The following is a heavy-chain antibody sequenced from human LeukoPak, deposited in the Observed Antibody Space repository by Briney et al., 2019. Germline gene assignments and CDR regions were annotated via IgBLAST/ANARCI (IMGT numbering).Heavy chain of an antibody. CDR1: GFTSGDYA. Sequence: SLRLSCTASGFTSGDYAISWVRQAPGKGLEWLGFIRSKDNDGTTDYAASVKGRFIISRDDSKSVAYLETNDLKIEDTAVYYCTRDRWGGGYISRGMDVWGKGTTVTISS. D-gene: IGHD5-12*01. V-gene: IGHV3-49*04. CDR2: IRSKDNDGTT. J-gene: IGHJ6*04. CDR3: TRDRWGGGYISRGMDV.